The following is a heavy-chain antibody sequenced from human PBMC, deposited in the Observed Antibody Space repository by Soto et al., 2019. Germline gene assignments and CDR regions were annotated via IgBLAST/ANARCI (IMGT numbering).Heavy chain of an antibody. Sequence: ASVKVSCKASGYTFTSYGISWVRQAPGQGLEWMGRIIPILGIANYAQKFQGRVTITADKSTSTAYMELSSLRSEDTAVYYCAREMDYDILTGHSYFDYWGQGTLVTVSS. CDR2: IIPILGIA. D-gene: IGHD3-9*01. CDR1: GYTFTSYG. V-gene: IGHV1-69*04. J-gene: IGHJ4*02. CDR3: AREMDYDILTGHSYFDY.